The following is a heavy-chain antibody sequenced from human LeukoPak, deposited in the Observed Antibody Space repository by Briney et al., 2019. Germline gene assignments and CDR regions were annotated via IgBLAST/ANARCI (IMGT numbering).Heavy chain of an antibody. J-gene: IGHJ6*03. D-gene: IGHD5-18*01. Sequence: GGPLRLSCAASGFTFSRFWMSWVRQAPGKGLEWVANIEQDGSEKYYVDSVKGRFTISRDNAKNSLYLQMNSLRAEDTAVYYCARGGTRGYRYYYYMDVWGKGTTVTVSS. CDR3: ARGGTRGYRYYYYMDV. CDR1: GFTFSRFW. V-gene: IGHV3-7*01. CDR2: IEQDGSEK.